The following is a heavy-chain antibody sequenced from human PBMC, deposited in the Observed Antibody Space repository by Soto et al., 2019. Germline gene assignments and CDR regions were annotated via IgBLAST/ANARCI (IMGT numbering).Heavy chain of an antibody. CDR1: GYSFTSYW. J-gene: IGHJ6*02. V-gene: IGHV5-51*01. CDR2: IYPGDSDT. CDR3: ASTEYSRFYGMDV. D-gene: IGHD6-6*01. Sequence: GESLKISCKGSGYSFTSYWIGWVRQMPGKGLEWMGIIYPGDSDTRYSPSFQGQVTISADKSISTASLQWSSLKASDTAMYYCASTEYSRFYGMDVWGQGTRVTASS.